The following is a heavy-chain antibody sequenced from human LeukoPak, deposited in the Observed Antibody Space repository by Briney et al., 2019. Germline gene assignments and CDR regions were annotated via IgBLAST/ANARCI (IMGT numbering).Heavy chain of an antibody. J-gene: IGHJ5*02. CDR3: ARGGSGYALNWFDP. V-gene: IGHV4-59*01. CDR1: GGSISTKY. Sequence: SETLSLTCTVSGGSISTKYWSWIRQPPGKGLEWIGHTSYSGSTNYNPSLKSRVTISVDTSKNQFSLKLSSVTAADTAVYYCARGGSGYALNWFDPWGQGTLVTVSS. CDR2: TSYSGST. D-gene: IGHD5-12*01.